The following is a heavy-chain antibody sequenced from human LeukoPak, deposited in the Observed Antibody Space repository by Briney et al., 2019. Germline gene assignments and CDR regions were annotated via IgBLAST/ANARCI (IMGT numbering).Heavy chain of an antibody. CDR3: ARGVRRYYDSSGPDGYFDY. CDR2: IYYSGST. D-gene: IGHD3-22*01. V-gene: IGHV4-39*01. Sequence: PSETLSLTCTVSGGSISSSSYYWGWIRQPPGKGLEWIGSIYYSGSTYYNPSLKSRVTISVDTSKNQSSLKLSSVTAADTAVYYCARGVRRYYDSSGPDGYFDYWGQGTLVTVSS. CDR1: GGSISSSSYY. J-gene: IGHJ4*02.